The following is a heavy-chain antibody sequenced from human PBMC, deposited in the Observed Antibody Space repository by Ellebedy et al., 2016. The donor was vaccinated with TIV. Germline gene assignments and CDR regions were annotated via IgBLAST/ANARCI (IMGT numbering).Heavy chain of an antibody. Sequence: MPSETLSLTCAVSGGSISSSNWWSWVRQPPGKGLEWIGEIYHSGSTNYNPSLKSRVTISVDKSKNQFSLKLSSVTAADTAVYYCARGSAMIPNYYYGMDVWGQGTTVTVSS. V-gene: IGHV4-4*02. J-gene: IGHJ6*02. CDR1: GGSISSSNW. D-gene: IGHD3-22*01. CDR3: ARGSAMIPNYYYGMDV. CDR2: IYHSGST.